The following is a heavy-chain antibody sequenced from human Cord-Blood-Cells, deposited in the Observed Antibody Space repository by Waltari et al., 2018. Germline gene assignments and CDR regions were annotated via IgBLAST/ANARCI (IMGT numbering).Heavy chain of an antibody. CDR2: IYSGGST. J-gene: IGHJ3*02. CDR1: GFTVSSNS. Sequence: EVQLVESGGGLIQPGGCLRLSCAASGFTVSSNSMSWVRQAPGKGLEWVSVIYSGGSTYYADSVKGRFTISRDNSKNTLYLQMNSLRAEDTAVYYCARDLPGEYAFDIWGQGTMVTVSS. CDR3: ARDLPGEYAFDI. D-gene: IGHD7-27*01. V-gene: IGHV3-53*01.